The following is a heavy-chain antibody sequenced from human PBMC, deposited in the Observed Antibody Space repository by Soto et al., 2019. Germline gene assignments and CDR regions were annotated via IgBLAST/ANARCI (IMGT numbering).Heavy chain of an antibody. J-gene: IGHJ5*02. CDR1: GGTFSSYA. D-gene: IGHD2-2*01. V-gene: IGHV1-69*13. Sequence: SVKVSCKASGGTFSSYAISWVRQAPGQGLEWMGGIIPIFGTANYAQKFQGRVTITADESTSTAYMELSSLRSEDTAVYYCAREGGCSSTSCYWFDPWGQGTLVTVSS. CDR2: IIPIFGTA. CDR3: AREGGCSSTSCYWFDP.